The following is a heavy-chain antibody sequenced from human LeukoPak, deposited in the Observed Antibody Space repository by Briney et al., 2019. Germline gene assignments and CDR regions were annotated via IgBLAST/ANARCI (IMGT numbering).Heavy chain of an antibody. V-gene: IGHV4-4*07. CDR1: GGSISSYY. Sequence: SETLSLTCTVSGGSISSYYWSWIRQPARKGLEWIGRVYTSGSTNYNPSLKSRVTMSVDTSKNQFSLKLISVTAADTAVYYCARDEDSIFDYWGQGTLVTVSS. J-gene: IGHJ4*02. D-gene: IGHD3-22*01. CDR2: VYTSGST. CDR3: ARDEDSIFDY.